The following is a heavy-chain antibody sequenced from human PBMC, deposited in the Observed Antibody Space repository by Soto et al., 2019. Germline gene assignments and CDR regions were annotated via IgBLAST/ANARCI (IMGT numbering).Heavy chain of an antibody. CDR2: INADSGDT. Sequence: ASVKVSCKALEHPSTIYYINWVRQARGQGLAWMGWINADSGDTTYAEDFRGRVTFTRDTSTSTFHMELSRLRLDDTAMYFCATRDYDILTGYLHIWGQGTLVTVSS. D-gene: IGHD3-9*01. J-gene: IGHJ1*01. CDR3: ATRDYDILTGYLHI. V-gene: IGHV1-2*02. CDR1: EHPSTIYY.